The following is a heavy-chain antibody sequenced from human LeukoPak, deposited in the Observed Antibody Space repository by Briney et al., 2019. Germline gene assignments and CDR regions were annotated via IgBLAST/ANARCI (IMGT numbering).Heavy chain of an antibody. CDR2: IYNSETT. J-gene: IGHJ3*02. Sequence: PSETLSLTCTVSGASISSGDYYWSWIRQPPGKGLEWIGYIYNSETTHYNPSLKGRITFSLDTSKNQFSLKLNSVTAADTAVYYCARFNDYSNSESAFDIWGQGTMVTVSS. CDR3: ARFNDYSNSESAFDI. CDR1: GASISSGDYY. V-gene: IGHV4-30-4*01. D-gene: IGHD4-11*01.